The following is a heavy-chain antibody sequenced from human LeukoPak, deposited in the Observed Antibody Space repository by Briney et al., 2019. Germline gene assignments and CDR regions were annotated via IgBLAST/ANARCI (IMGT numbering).Heavy chain of an antibody. D-gene: IGHD6-13*01. CDR1: GGSISSSSYY. CDR3: ARAGSSWSFDF. V-gene: IGHV4-39*07. CDR2: IYYSGST. Sequence: SETLSLTCTVSGGSISSSSYYWGWIRQPPGKGLEWIGSIYYSGSTYYNPSLKSRVTISVDTSKNQFSLKLSSVTSADTAVYYCARAGSSWSFDFWGQGTLVTVSS. J-gene: IGHJ4*02.